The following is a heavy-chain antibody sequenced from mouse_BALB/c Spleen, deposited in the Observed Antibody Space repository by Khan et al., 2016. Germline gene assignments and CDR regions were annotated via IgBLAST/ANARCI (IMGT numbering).Heavy chain of an antibody. V-gene: IGHV1S135*01. Sequence: VQLKQSGPELVKPGASVKVSCKAPGYAFTSYNMYWVKQSHGKSLEWIGYIDPYNGGTNYNQKFKGKATLTVDKSSSTAYMHLNSLTSEDSAVYYCAIEGITTVVAKGLDYWGQGTTLTVSS. CDR1: GYAFTSYN. D-gene: IGHD1-1*01. CDR2: IDPYNGGT. CDR3: AIEGITTVVAKGLDY. J-gene: IGHJ2*01.